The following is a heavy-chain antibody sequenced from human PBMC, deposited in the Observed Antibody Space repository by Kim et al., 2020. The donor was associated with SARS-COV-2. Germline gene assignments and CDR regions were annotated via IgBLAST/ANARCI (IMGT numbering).Heavy chain of an antibody. CDR1: GFTFSSYG. CDR3: ARDHQSITMVRGVIIKAGMDV. D-gene: IGHD3-10*01. J-gene: IGHJ6*02. Sequence: GGSLRLSCAASGFTFSSYGMHWVLQAPGKGLEWVAVIWYDGSNKYSADSVKGRFTISRDNSKNTLYLQMNILRAEDTAVYYCARDHQSITMVRGVIIKAGMDVWGQGTTVTVSS. V-gene: IGHV3-33*01. CDR2: IWYDGSNK.